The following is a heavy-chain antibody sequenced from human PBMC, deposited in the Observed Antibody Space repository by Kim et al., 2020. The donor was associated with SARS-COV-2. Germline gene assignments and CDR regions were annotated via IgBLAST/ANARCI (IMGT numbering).Heavy chain of an antibody. J-gene: IGHJ4*02. V-gene: IGHV3-30-3*01. CDR2: ISYDGSKK. Sequence: GGSLRLSCAASGFSVSSYAMHWVRQAPGKGLEWVAVISYDGSKKYYADSVKGRFTISRDNSKNTLDLQMNSLRFEDTAVYYCARGVVDTALVSGDWGQGTVVTVSS. D-gene: IGHD5-18*01. CDR1: GFSVSSYA. CDR3: ARGVVDTALVSGD.